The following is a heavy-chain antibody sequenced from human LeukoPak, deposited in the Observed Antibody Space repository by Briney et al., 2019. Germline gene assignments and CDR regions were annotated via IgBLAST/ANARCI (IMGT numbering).Heavy chain of an antibody. J-gene: IGHJ4*02. CDR3: ARRPVTTIKGYFDS. CDR2: ISTDGNYK. Sequence: GGSLRLSCAASGFTFSNYAIYWVRQAPGKGLEWVSVISTDGNYKYYADSVEGRFAVSRDNSKNIVYLQMNSLNADDTAVYYCARRPVTTIKGYFDSWGQGTLVTVSS. V-gene: IGHV3-30*09. CDR1: GFTFSNYA. D-gene: IGHD4-17*01.